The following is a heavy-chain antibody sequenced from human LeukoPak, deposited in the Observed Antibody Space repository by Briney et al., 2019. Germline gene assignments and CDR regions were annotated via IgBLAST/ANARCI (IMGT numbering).Heavy chain of an antibody. D-gene: IGHD3-10*01. CDR2: ISSSSSTI. CDR1: GFTFSSYS. J-gene: IGHJ6*02. CDR3: AREQILWFGEYLYYYYGMDV. Sequence: TGGSLRLSCAASGFTFSSYSMNWVRQAPGKGLEWVSYISSSSSTIYYADSVKGRFTISRDNAKNSLYLQMNSLRAEDTAVYYCAREQILWFGEYLYYYYGMDVWGQGTTVTVSS. V-gene: IGHV3-48*01.